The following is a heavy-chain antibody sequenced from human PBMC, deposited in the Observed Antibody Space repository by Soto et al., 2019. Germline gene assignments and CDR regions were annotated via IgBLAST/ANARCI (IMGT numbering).Heavy chain of an antibody. CDR2: IFYLGSS. CDR3: ARVKLAGRGSFHY. Sequence: SETLSLTCTVSGDSIISSDFYWGWVRQPPGKGLEWIGSIFYLGSSYYNPSLKSRVTMSVDTSKNQFSLRLRSVTAADTAMYYCARVKLAGRGSFHYWGQGTLVTVSS. J-gene: IGHJ4*02. D-gene: IGHD3-3*02. V-gene: IGHV4-39*07. CDR1: GDSIISSDFY.